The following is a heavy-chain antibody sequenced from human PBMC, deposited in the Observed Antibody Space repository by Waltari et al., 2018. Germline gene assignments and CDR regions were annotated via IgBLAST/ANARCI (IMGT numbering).Heavy chain of an antibody. Sequence: QVQLQQWGAGLLKPSETLSLTCAVYGGSFSGYYWCWLRQPPGKGLEWIGEINHSGSTNYNPSLKSRVTISVDTSKNQFSLKLSSVTAADTAVYYCARSELWLRYYFDYWGQGTLVTVSS. CDR1: GGSFSGYY. J-gene: IGHJ4*02. CDR2: INHSGST. CDR3: ARSELWLRYYFDY. V-gene: IGHV4-34*01. D-gene: IGHD5-18*01.